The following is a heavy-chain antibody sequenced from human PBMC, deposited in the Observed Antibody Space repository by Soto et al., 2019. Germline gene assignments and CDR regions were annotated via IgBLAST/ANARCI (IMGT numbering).Heavy chain of an antibody. V-gene: IGHV3-15*01. CDR2: SRCGGGTE. CDR3: KWMNAVTSVYN. Sequence: EAQLVDSGGGLVKTGESLTLSCEVSGLSFRDAWLTWVRQAPGKGLEWVGHSRCGGGTEGYAATVQGRVRICRDLSNNTMSLQMNSLQPDDTGLYYCKWMNAVTSVYNWSRGTLVTVSS. J-gene: IGHJ4*01. D-gene: IGHD4-17*01. CDR1: GLSFRDAW.